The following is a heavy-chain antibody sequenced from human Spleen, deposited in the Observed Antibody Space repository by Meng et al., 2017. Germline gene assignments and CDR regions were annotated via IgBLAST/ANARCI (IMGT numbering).Heavy chain of an antibody. D-gene: IGHD6-19*01. CDR3: ARQYSSGWYGGYGMDI. CDR1: GFTVSSNY. V-gene: IGHV3-53*04. CDR2: IYSGGST. Sequence: GGSLRLSCAASGFTVSSNYMSWVRQAPGKGLEWVSVIYSGGSTYYADSVKGRFTISRHNSKNTLYLQMNSLRAEDTAVYYCARQYSSGWYGGYGMDIWGQGTTVTVSS. J-gene: IGHJ6*02.